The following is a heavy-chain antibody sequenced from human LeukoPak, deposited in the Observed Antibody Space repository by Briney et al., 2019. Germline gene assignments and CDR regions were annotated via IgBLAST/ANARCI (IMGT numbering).Heavy chain of an antibody. V-gene: IGHV3-9*03. D-gene: IGHD6-19*01. CDR3: AKAAVAGTFDYYYYYYMDV. Sequence: GRSLRLSCAASGFTFDDYAMHWVRQAPGKGLEWVSGISWNSGSIGYADSVKGRFTISRDNAKNSLYLQMNSLRAEDMALYYCAKAAVAGTFDYYYYYYMDVWGKGTTVTVSS. CDR2: ISWNSGSI. J-gene: IGHJ6*03. CDR1: GFTFDDYA.